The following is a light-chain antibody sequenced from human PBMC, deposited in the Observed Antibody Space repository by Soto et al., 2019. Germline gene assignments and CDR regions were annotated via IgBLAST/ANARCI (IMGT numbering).Light chain of an antibody. V-gene: IGKV1-5*01. CDR1: QTTNTW. CDR2: DAS. J-gene: IGKJ2*01. CDR3: QQYISYPYT. Sequence: DIQMTQFPSTLSASVGDRVTITCRASQTTNTWLAWYQQKPGTAPKLLIYDASSLEGGVPSRFSASGSGTEFTLTISSLQPDDLANNYCQQYISYPYTFGQGTKVEIK.